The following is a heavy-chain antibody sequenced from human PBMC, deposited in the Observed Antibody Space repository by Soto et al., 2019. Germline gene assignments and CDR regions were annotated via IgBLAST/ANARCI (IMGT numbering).Heavy chain of an antibody. CDR1: GGTFSSYA. Sequence: ASVKVSCKASGGTFSSYAISWVRQAPGQGLEWMGGIIPIFGTANYAQKFQGRVTITADESTSTAYMELSSLRSEDTAVYYCAREALAPGSYHDYWGQGTLVTVSS. CDR3: AREALAPGSYHDY. CDR2: IIPIFGTA. D-gene: IGHD1-26*01. V-gene: IGHV1-69*13. J-gene: IGHJ4*02.